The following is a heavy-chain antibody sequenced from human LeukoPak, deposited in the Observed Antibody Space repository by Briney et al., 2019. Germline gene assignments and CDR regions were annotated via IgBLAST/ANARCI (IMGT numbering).Heavy chain of an antibody. J-gene: IGHJ5*02. V-gene: IGHV3-48*03. Sequence: GGSLRLSCAASGFDLSTYEMNWVRQARWKGLEWIADITISGHTKNYADSVKGRFTISRDNARTSLYLQMNSLRVEDTGVYYCARGDPHADLWGQGTLVTVSS. CDR2: ITISGHTK. CDR1: GFDLSTYE. CDR3: ARGDPHADL.